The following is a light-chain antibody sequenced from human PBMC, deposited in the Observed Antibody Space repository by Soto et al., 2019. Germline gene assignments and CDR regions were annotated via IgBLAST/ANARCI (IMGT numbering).Light chain of an antibody. CDR2: KAS. J-gene: IGKJ4*01. V-gene: IGKV1-5*03. CDR1: QSISSW. Sequence: DIQMTQSPSTLSASVGDRVTITCRASQSISSWLAWYQQKPGKAPKLLIYKASSLESGVPSRFSGRGSGTEFTLTISSLQPDDFATYYCQQYNSYSYLTFGGGTKVEIK. CDR3: QQYNSYSYLT.